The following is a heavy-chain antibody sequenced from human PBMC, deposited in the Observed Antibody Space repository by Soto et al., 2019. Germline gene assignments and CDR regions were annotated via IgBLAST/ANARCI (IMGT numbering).Heavy chain of an antibody. CDR2: INPSGGST. J-gene: IGHJ4*01. D-gene: IGHD6-13*01. Sequence: ASVKVSCKASGYTFTSYYMHWVRQAPGQGLEWMGIINPSGGSTSYAQKFQGRVTMTRDTSTSTVYMELSSLRSEDTAVYYCARVVRNIAEPGILDYWGQGTLVTVSS. CDR3: ARVVRNIAEPGILDY. V-gene: IGHV1-46*01. CDR1: GYTFTSYY.